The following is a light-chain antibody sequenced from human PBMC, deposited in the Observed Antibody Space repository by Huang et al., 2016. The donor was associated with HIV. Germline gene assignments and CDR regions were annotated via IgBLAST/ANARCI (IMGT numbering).Light chain of an antibody. J-gene: IGKJ4*01. CDR3: QQYDNVPPLT. CDR1: HDISNH. V-gene: IGKV1-33*01. Sequence: DIQMTQSPTSLSASVGDRVTSTCQAGHDISNHLNWYQQRPGKAPKLLIYDASNLQPGVPSRFSGSGSGTDFSFTIKSLQPEDIATYYCQQYDNVPPLTFGGGTKVEIK. CDR2: DAS.